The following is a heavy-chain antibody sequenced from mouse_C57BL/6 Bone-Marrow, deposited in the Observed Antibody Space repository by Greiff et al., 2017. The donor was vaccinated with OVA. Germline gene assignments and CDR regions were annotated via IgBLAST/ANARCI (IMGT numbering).Heavy chain of an antibody. D-gene: IGHD2-10*01. Sequence: QVQLQQPGTELVKPGASVKLSCKASGYTFTSSWMHWVKQRPGPGLEWIGNINLSNGGTNYYEKFMSKATLIVDKSSSTANMQLSSLTAEDSAVYYSARGGAYYGNAMDYWGQGTSVTVSS. V-gene: IGHV1-53*01. CDR3: ARGGAYYGNAMDY. J-gene: IGHJ4*01. CDR1: GYTFTSSW. CDR2: INLSNGGT.